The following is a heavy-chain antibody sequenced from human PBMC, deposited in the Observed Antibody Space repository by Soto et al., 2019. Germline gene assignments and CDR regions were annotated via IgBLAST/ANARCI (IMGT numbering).Heavy chain of an antibody. V-gene: IGHV3-9*01. CDR2: ISWNSGSI. D-gene: IGHD3-3*01. CDR3: AKDIYYDFWSGYYSPTVSYMDV. J-gene: IGHJ6*03. Sequence: EVQLVESGGGLVQPGRSLRLSCAASGFTFDDYAMHWVRQAPGKGLEWVSGISWNSGSIGYADSVKGRFTISRDNAKNSLYLQMKSLRAEDTALYYCAKDIYYDFWSGYYSPTVSYMDVWGKGTTVTVSS. CDR1: GFTFDDYA.